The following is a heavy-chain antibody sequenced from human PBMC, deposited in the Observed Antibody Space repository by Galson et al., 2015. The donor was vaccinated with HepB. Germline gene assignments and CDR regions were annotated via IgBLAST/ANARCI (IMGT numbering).Heavy chain of an antibody. V-gene: IGHV3-30*18. CDR2: ISYDGSNK. J-gene: IGHJ4*02. CDR1: GFTFSSYG. CDR3: AKVEVGVGATWYDY. Sequence: SLRLSCAASGFTFSSYGMHWVRQAPGKGLEWVAVISYDGSNKYYADSVKGRFTISRDNSKNTLYLQMNSLRAEDTAVYYCAKVEVGVGATWYDYWGQGTLVTVSS. D-gene: IGHD1-26*01.